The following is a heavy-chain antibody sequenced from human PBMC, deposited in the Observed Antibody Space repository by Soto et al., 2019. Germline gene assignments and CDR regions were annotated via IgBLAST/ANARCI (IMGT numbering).Heavy chain of an antibody. D-gene: IGHD1-26*01. J-gene: IGHJ4*02. CDR3: ARRGSGSYYDY. Sequence: EVQLLESGGGLVQPGGSLRLSCAASGLTFSSYDMRWVSQAPGKGLEWVSAISGSGGSTYYADSVKGRFTISRDNSKNTLYLQMNSLRAEDTAVYYFARRGSGSYYDYWGQGTLVTVSS. CDR2: ISGSGGST. V-gene: IGHV3-23*01. CDR1: GLTFSSYD.